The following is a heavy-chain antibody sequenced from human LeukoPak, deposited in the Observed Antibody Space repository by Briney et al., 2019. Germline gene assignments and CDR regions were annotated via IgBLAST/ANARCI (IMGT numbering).Heavy chain of an antibody. CDR2: ISHSGST. CDR3: ARGRWLDY. Sequence: SETLSLTCAVYGGSFSGYYWSWIRQPPGKGLEWIGEISHSGSTNYNPSLKSRVTISVDTSKNQFSLKLSSVTAADTAVYYCARGRWLDYWGQGTLVTVSS. CDR1: GGSFSGYY. D-gene: IGHD4-23*01. V-gene: IGHV4-34*01. J-gene: IGHJ4*02.